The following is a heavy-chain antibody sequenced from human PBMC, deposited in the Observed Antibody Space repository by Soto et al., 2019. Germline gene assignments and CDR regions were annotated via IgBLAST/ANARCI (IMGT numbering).Heavy chain of an antibody. V-gene: IGHV3-23*01. Sequence: GGSLRLSCAASGFTFSSCAMSWVRQAPGKGLEWVSAISGSGGSTYYADSVKGRFTISRDNSKNTLYLQVNSLRAEDTAVYYCTKSDGCGGGACYTGTYYYFDVWGRGTLVTVSS. CDR2: ISGSGGST. CDR3: TKSDGCGGGACYTGTYYYFDV. D-gene: IGHD3-16*02. J-gene: IGHJ2*01. CDR1: GFTFSSCA.